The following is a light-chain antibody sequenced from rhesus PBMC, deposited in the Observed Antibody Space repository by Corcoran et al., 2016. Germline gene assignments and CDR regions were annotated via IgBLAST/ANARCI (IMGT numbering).Light chain of an antibody. CDR2: FAS. CDR1: QSLRHSNGYTY. Sequence: DIVMTQTPLSLPVTPGEPASISCRSSQSLRHSNGYTYLYWYLQKPGQSPQLLMYFASSRASGVPDRVRGCGSGTDFTLEISRVAAEDIGFYYCMQSTQLPYSFGRGTKVEIK. CDR3: MQSTQLPYS. J-gene: IGKJ2*01. V-gene: IGKV2-91*01.